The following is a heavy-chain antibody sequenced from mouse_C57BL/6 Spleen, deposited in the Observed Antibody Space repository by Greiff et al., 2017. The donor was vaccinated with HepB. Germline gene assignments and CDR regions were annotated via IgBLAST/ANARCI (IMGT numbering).Heavy chain of an antibody. J-gene: IGHJ2*01. Sequence: VQLQQPGAELVKPGASVKLSCKASGYTFTSYWMHWVKQRPGQGLEWIGMIHPNSGSTNYNEKFKSKATLTVDKSSSTAYMQLSSLTSEDSAVYYCARRDYGKGYYFDYWGQGTTLTVSS. V-gene: IGHV1-64*01. CDR1: GYTFTSYW. CDR3: ARRDYGKGYYFDY. CDR2: IHPNSGST. D-gene: IGHD1-1*01.